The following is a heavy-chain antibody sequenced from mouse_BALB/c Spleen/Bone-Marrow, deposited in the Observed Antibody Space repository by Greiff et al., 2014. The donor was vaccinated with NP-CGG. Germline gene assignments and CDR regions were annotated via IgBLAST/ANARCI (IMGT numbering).Heavy chain of an antibody. CDR1: GFNIKAPY. CDR2: IDPANGNT. V-gene: IGHV14-3*02. CDR3: ALYYYGSSGFAY. J-gene: IGHJ3*01. D-gene: IGHD1-1*01. Sequence: VQLQQPGAELVKPGASVKLSCTASGFNIKAPYLHWVRRSPEQGLGWIGRIDPANGNTKYDPKFQGKATITADTSSNTAYLQLSSLTSEDTAVYYCALYYYGSSGFAYWGQGTLVTVSA.